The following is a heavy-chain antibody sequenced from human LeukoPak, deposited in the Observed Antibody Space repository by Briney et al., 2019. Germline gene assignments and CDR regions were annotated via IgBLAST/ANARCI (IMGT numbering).Heavy chain of an antibody. Sequence: GGSLRLPCAAFGFTFSDYYMNWIRQAPGKGLEWVSYITSLGSIIYYADSVKGRFTISRDNAKNSLFLQMNSLRAEDTAVYYCAREKYTYDNSGYYLGPSIAHHAFDIWGQGTMVTVSS. D-gene: IGHD3-22*01. CDR1: GFTFSDYY. CDR2: ITSLGSII. V-gene: IGHV3-11*01. CDR3: AREKYTYDNSGYYLGPSIAHHAFDI. J-gene: IGHJ3*02.